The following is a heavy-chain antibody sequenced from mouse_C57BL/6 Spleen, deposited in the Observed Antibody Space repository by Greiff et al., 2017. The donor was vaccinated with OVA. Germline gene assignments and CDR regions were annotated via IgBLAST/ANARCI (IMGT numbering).Heavy chain of an antibody. CDR1: GFTFSDFY. CDR3: ARDALGRFAY. CDR2: SGNKANDYPT. J-gene: IGHJ3*01. D-gene: IGHD4-1*01. V-gene: IGHV7-1*01. Sequence: DVKLVESGGGLVQSGRSLRLSCATSGFTFSDFYMEWVRQAPGKGLEWIAASGNKANDYPTEYSASVKGRFIVSRYTSQSILYLQMNALRSEDTAIYYCARDALGRFAYWGQGTLVTVSA.